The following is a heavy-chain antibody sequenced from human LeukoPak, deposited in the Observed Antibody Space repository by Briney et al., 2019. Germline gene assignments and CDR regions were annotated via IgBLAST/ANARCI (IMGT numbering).Heavy chain of an antibody. D-gene: IGHD3-16*01. CDR2: ISGSGCST. V-gene: IGHV3-23*01. CDR1: GFTFTDYW. Sequence: PGGSLRLSCAASGFTFTDYWMSWVRQVPGKGLEWVSSISGSGCSTYYADSVKGRFTISRDNSKNTLYLQMNSLRAEDTAVYYWAKGPTRGAAFDIWGQGTMVTVSS. J-gene: IGHJ3*02. CDR3: AKGPTRGAAFDI.